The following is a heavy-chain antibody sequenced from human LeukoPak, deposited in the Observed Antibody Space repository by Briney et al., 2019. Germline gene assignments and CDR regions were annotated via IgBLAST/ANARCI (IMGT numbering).Heavy chain of an antibody. CDR2: ISYDGSNK. CDR1: GFTFSSYG. CDR3: ARETGTTHPLFDY. V-gene: IGHV3-30*03. J-gene: IGHJ4*02. D-gene: IGHD1-7*01. Sequence: SGGSLRLSCAASGFTFSSYGMHWVRQAPGKGLEWVAVISYDGSNKYYADSVKGRFTISGDNSKNTLYLQMNSLRAEDTAVYYCARETGTTHPLFDYWGQGTLVTVSS.